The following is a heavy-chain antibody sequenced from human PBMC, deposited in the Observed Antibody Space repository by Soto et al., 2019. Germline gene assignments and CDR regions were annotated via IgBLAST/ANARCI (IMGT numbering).Heavy chain of an antibody. CDR2: ISTFNGNA. CDR3: ARLNGYSSGRYDY. Sequence: QVQLVQSGAEVKKPGASVKVSCKASGYTFSSNGVSWVRQAPGQGLEWMGWISTFNGNAHYAQKFQGRVTMTTDTSTNTAYMELGSLNSDDTAVYYCARLNGYSSGRYDYWGQGTLVTVSS. D-gene: IGHD6-19*01. CDR1: GYTFSSNG. J-gene: IGHJ4*02. V-gene: IGHV1-18*04.